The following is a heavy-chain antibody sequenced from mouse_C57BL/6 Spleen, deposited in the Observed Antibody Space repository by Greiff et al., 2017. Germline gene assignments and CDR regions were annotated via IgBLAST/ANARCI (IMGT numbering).Heavy chain of an antibody. J-gene: IGHJ4*01. Sequence: QVQLKQPGAELVKPGASVKMSCKASGYTFTSYWITWVKQRPGQGLEWIGDIYPGSGSTNYNEKFKSKATLTVDTSSSTAYMQLSSLTSEDSAVYYCARWPFRPYAMDYWGQGTSVTVSS. CDR2: IYPGSGST. V-gene: IGHV1-55*01. CDR3: ARWPFRPYAMDY. CDR1: GYTFTSYW.